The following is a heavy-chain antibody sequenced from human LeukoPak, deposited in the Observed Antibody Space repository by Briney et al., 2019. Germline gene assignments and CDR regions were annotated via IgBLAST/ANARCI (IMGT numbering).Heavy chain of an antibody. D-gene: IGHD3-9*01. CDR2: IYYSGST. CDR1: GGSISSYY. CDR3: ARELLRENARILRYFDWLEETNYGMDV. Sequence: SETLSLTCTVSGGSISSYYWSWIRQPPGKGLEWIGYIYYSGSTNYNPSLKSRVTISVDTSKNQFSLKLSSVTAADTAVYYCARELLRENARILRYFDWLEETNYGMDVWGQGTTVTVSS. J-gene: IGHJ6*02. V-gene: IGHV4-59*01.